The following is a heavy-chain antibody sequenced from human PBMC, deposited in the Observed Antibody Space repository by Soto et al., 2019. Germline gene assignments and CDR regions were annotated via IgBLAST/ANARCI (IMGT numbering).Heavy chain of an antibody. D-gene: IGHD1-20*01. Sequence: QITLKESGPTLVTPTQTLTLTCSFSGFSLQTNGAGVGWIRQPPGKALEWLALIYWDDDKRYSPSLRTRLTTSNDTSKHLVVLTMTNMDPVDTATYYCAHRDTRFRSNWNGGWFDPWGQGTLVTVSS. CDR2: IYWDDDK. J-gene: IGHJ5*02. CDR1: GFSLQTNGAG. V-gene: IGHV2-5*02. CDR3: AHRDTRFRSNWNGGWFDP.